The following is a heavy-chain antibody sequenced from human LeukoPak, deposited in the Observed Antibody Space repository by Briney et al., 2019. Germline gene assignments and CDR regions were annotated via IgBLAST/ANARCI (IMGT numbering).Heavy chain of an antibody. D-gene: IGHD5-18*01. Sequence: GGSLRLSCAASGFTFDDYAMHWVRQAPGKGLEWVSPISGDGGSTYCADSVKGRFTISRDNSKNSLYLQMNSLRTEDTALYYCAKVRGYSYGYLQPIDYWGQGTLVTVSS. CDR2: ISGDGGST. CDR1: GFTFDDYA. V-gene: IGHV3-43*02. J-gene: IGHJ4*02. CDR3: AKVRGYSYGYLQPIDY.